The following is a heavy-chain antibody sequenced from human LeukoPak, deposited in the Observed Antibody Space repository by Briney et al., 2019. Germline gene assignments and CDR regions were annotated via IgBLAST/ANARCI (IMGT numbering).Heavy chain of an antibody. CDR1: GGSISSSNW. Sequence: SGTLSLTCAVSGGSISSSNWWSWVRQPPGKGLEWIGSIYYSGSTYYNPSLKSRVTISVDTSKNQFSLKLSSVTAADTAVYYCARVTVRGVPLILYYFDYWGQGTLVTVSS. CDR3: ARVTVRGVPLILYYFDY. CDR2: IYYSGST. V-gene: IGHV4-4*02. J-gene: IGHJ4*02. D-gene: IGHD3-10*01.